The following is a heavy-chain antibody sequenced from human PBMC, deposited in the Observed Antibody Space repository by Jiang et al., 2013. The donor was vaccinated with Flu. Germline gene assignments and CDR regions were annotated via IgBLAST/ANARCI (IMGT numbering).Heavy chain of an antibody. V-gene: IGHV4-39*01. D-gene: IGHD3-10*01. CDR3: ARTGRLNRYGSGSYYNIDY. CDR1: GGSISSSSYY. J-gene: IGHJ4*02. CDR2: IYYSGST. Sequence: GLVKPSETLSLTCTVSGGSISSSSYYWGWIRQPPGKGLEWIGSIYYSGSTYYNPSLKSRVTISVDTSKNQFSLKLSSVTAADTAVYYCARTGRLNRYGSGSYYNIDYWGQGTLVTVSS.